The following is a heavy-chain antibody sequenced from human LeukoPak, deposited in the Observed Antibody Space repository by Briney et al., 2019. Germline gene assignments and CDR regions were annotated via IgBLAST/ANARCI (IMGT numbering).Heavy chain of an antibody. CDR1: GGSISSSSYY. J-gene: IGHJ5*02. D-gene: IGHD3-3*01. CDR3: ARVGYDFWSGPSNWFDP. CDR2: INHSGST. Sequence: SETLSLTCTVSGGSISSSSYYWGWIRQPPGKGLEWIGEINHSGSTNYNPSLKSRVTISVDTSKNQFSLKLSSVTAADTAVYYCARVGYDFWSGPSNWFDPWGQGTLVTVSS. V-gene: IGHV4-39*07.